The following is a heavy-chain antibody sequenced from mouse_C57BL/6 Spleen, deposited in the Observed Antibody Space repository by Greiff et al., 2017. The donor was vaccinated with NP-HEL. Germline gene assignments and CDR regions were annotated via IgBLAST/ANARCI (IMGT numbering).Heavy chain of an antibody. D-gene: IGHD2-13*01. Sequence: EVKLMESGGDLVKPGGSLKLSCVASGFTFSSYGMSWVRQTPDKRLEWVATISSGGSYTYYPDSVKGRFTISRDNAKNTLYLQMSSLKSEDTAMYYCARQGGDEDYWGQGTTLTVSS. CDR3: ARQGGDEDY. J-gene: IGHJ2*01. V-gene: IGHV5-6*01. CDR2: ISSGGSYT. CDR1: GFTFSSYG.